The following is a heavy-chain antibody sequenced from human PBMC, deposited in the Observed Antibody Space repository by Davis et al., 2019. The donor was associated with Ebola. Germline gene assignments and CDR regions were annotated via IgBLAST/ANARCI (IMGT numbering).Heavy chain of an antibody. V-gene: IGHV3-7*01. Sequence: PGGSLRLSCAASEFTFSSYWMTWVRQAPGKGLEWVANIKQDGSEKYYVDSVKGRFTISRDNAKNTLYLQMNSLRAEDTAVYYCANNIAVAGYDYWGQGTLVTVSS. CDR3: ANNIAVAGYDY. CDR1: EFTFSSYW. J-gene: IGHJ4*02. CDR2: IKQDGSEK. D-gene: IGHD6-19*01.